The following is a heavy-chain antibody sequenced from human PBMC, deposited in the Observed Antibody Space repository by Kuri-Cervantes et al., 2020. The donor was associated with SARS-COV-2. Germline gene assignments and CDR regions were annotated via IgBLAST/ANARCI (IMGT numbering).Heavy chain of an antibody. J-gene: IGHJ4*02. CDR1: GYSFTSYW. V-gene: IGHV5-10-1*01. D-gene: IGHD5/OR15-5a*01. CDR3: AISGYSVYDPSQNVDY. Sequence: KVSCKGSGYSFTSYWISWVRQMPGKGLEWMGRIDPSDSYTNYSPSFQGHVTISADKSISTAYLQWSSLKASDTAMYYCAISGYSVYDPSQNVDYWGQGTLVTVSS. CDR2: IDPSDSYT.